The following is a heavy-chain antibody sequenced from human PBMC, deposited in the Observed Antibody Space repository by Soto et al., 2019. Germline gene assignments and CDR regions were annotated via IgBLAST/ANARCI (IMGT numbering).Heavy chain of an antibody. CDR3: AREASAVISLDY. Sequence: VKVSCKASGYIFTAYSMHWVRQAPGQGLEWVGWFNPNSGDTIYAQKFQGRVTLTGDTSISTAYMELYSLTSDDTAVYYCAREASAVISLDYWGQGTLVTVSS. V-gene: IGHV1-2*02. CDR1: GYIFTAYS. D-gene: IGHD6-19*01. J-gene: IGHJ4*02. CDR2: FNPNSGDT.